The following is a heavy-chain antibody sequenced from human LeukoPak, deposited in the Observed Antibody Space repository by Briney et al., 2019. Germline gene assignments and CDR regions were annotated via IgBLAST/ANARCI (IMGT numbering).Heavy chain of an antibody. J-gene: IGHJ6*03. Sequence: SETLSLTCTVSGDSFSAYYWSWIRQPPGRGLEWIGYIYSSGNTNYNPSLKSRVTISVGTSKKQHSLKLTSMTAAHTAVYYCAIHTNVDISSFMDVWGKGTTVTVSS. CDR2: IYSSGNT. CDR1: GDSFSAYY. D-gene: IGHD2-8*01. CDR3: AIHTNVDISSFMDV. V-gene: IGHV4-4*09.